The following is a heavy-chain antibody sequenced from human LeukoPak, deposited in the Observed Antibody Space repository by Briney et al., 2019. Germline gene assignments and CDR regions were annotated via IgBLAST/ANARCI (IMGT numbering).Heavy chain of an antibody. V-gene: IGHV6-1*01. CDR2: TYYRSKWYN. CDR1: GDSVSSNSAA. CDR3: ARRLRFRSPPDY. Sequence: SRTLSLTCAISGDSVSSNSAAWNWIRQSPSRGLEWLGRTYYRSKWYNDYAVSVKSRITINPDTSKNQFSLKLSSVTAADTAVYYCARRLRFRSPPDYWGQGTLVTVSS. J-gene: IGHJ4*02. D-gene: IGHD5-12*01.